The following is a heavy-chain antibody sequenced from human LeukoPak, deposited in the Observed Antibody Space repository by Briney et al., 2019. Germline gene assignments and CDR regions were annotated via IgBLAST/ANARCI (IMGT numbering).Heavy chain of an antibody. V-gene: IGHV1-46*01. D-gene: IGHD6-19*01. CDR1: GYTFSIYY. J-gene: IGHJ4*02. CDR2: INPSGGST. Sequence: ASVKVSCKASGYTFSIYYILWVRQSPGQGLEWMGIINPSGGSTSYAQKFQGRVTMTRDTSTSTVYMELSSLRSEDTAVYYCARNVAVAGMADYWGQGSMVSVSS. CDR3: ARNVAVAGMADY.